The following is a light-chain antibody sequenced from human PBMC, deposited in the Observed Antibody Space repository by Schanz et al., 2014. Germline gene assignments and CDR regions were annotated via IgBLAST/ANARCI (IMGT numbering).Light chain of an antibody. CDR3: AAWDNSLNGPV. J-gene: IGLJ3*02. Sequence: QSVLTQPPSVSGAPGQRVTISCTGSSSNIGARYDVHWYQQLPGTAPRLLIYGNTNRPSGVPDRFSGSKSGTSGSLAISGLQSEDEADYYCAAWDNSLNGPVFGGGTKLTVL. V-gene: IGLV1-40*01. CDR2: GNT. CDR1: SSNIGARYD.